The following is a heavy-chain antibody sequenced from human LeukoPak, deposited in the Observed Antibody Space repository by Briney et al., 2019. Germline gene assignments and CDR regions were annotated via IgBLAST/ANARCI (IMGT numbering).Heavy chain of an antibody. CDR2: ISAYNGNT. CDR1: GYTFTSYG. J-gene: IGHJ5*02. V-gene: IGHV1-18*01. Sequence: ASVKVSCKASGYTFTSYGISWVRQAPGQGLEWMGWISAYNGNTNYAQKLQGRVTMTTDTSTSTAYMKLRSLRSDDTAVYYCARERALGWELLKAWFDPWGQGTLVTVSS. D-gene: IGHD1-26*01. CDR3: ARERALGWELLKAWFDP.